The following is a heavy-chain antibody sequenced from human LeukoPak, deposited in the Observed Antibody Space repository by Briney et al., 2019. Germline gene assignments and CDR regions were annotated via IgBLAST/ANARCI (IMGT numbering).Heavy chain of an antibody. J-gene: IGHJ6*04. V-gene: IGHV3-30*02. Sequence: GGSLRLSCAVSGFTFNGYGMHWVRQAPGKGLEWVAFIRYDGRNKNYADSVKGRFTISRDNSKNTLYLQMNTLRPEDTAVYYCAELGITMIGGVWGKGTTVTISS. CDR2: IRYDGRNK. CDR1: GFTFNGYG. CDR3: AELGITMIGGV. D-gene: IGHD3-10*02.